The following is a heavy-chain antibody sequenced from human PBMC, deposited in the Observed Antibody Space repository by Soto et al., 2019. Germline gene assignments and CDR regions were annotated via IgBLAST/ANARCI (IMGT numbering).Heavy chain of an antibody. V-gene: IGHV3-33*01. CDR3: ARRMTTVTTYYYYYGMDV. D-gene: IGHD4-17*01. CDR1: GFTFSSYG. CDR2: IWHDGSNK. J-gene: IGHJ6*02. Sequence: QAGGSLRLSCAASGFTFSSYGMHWVRQAPGKGLEWVAVIWHDGSNKYYADSVKGRFTISRDNSKNTLYLQMNSLRAEDTAVYYCARRMTTVTTYYYYYGMDVWGQGTTVTVSS.